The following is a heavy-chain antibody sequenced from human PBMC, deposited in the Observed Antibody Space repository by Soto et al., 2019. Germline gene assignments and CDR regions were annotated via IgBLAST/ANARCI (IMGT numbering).Heavy chain of an antibody. CDR2: IYYSGST. V-gene: IGHV4-31*03. CDR3: ARAIVVVTAIPDYYYYYGMDV. J-gene: IGHJ6*02. Sequence: QVQLQESGPGLVKPSQTLSLTCTVSGGSISSGGYYWSWIRQHPGKGLEWIGYIYYSGSTYYNPSLNSRVTISVDTSKNQFSLKLSSVTAADTAVYYCARAIVVVTAIPDYYYYYGMDVWGQGTTVTVSS. CDR1: GGSISSGGYY. D-gene: IGHD2-21*02.